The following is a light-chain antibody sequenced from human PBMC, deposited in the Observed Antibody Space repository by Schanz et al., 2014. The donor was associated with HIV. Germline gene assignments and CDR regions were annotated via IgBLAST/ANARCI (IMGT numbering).Light chain of an antibody. CDR3: LQDYAYWWT. V-gene: IGKV1-17*01. CDR2: AAS. CDR1: QDIGND. Sequence: DIQMTQSPSSQSASVGDRVTITCRASQDIGNDLGWYQQKPGQAPKRLIYAASKLQSGVPSRFIGSGSGTEFTLTISSLQPEDFASYYCLQDYAYWWTYGQGTKVEV. J-gene: IGKJ1*01.